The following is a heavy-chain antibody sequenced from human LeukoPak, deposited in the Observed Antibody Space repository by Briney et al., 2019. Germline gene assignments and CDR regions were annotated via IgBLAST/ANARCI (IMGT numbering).Heavy chain of an antibody. CDR1: GGSFSGYY. D-gene: IGHD3-10*01. V-gene: IGHV4-34*01. Sequence: SETLSLTCAVYGGSFSGYYWSWIRQPPGKGLEWIGEINHSGSTNYNPSLKSRVTISVDTSKNQFSLKLSSVTAADTAVYYCARGPYLSRSYYYGSGSWFNYWGQGTLVTVSS. CDR2: INHSGST. J-gene: IGHJ4*02. CDR3: ARGPYLSRSYYYGSGSWFNY.